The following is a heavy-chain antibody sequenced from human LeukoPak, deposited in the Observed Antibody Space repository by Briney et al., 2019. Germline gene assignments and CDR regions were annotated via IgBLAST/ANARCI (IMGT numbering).Heavy chain of an antibody. CDR1: GFTFSSFA. Sequence: GGSLRLSCAASGFTFSSFAMTWVRQAPGKGLEWVSTVSGSAGRTDYADSVKGRFTISRDNSKSTLYLQMDNLRAEDTAVYFCAKSAGVATIYFDSWGQGALVTVSS. J-gene: IGHJ4*02. V-gene: IGHV3-23*01. CDR3: AKSAGVATIYFDS. D-gene: IGHD5-12*01. CDR2: VSGSAGRT.